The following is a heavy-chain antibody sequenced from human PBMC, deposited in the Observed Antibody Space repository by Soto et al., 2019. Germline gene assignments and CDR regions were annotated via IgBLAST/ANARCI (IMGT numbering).Heavy chain of an antibody. CDR3: ARVPDR. J-gene: IGHJ5*02. D-gene: IGHD2-2*01. V-gene: IGHV4-30-2*01. CDR2: IYHSGST. CDR1: GGSISSGSYS. Sequence: QLRLQESGSGLVKPSQTLSLTCAVSGGSISSGSYSWSWIRQPPGKGLEWIGYIYHSGSTYYNPSLKSRVTISLDRSKNQFSLKLSSVTSADTAVYYCARVPDRWGQGTLVTVSS.